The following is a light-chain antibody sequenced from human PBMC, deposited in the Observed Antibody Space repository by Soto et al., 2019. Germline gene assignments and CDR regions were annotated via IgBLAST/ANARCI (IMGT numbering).Light chain of an antibody. J-gene: IGLJ2*01. CDR2: EDS. V-gene: IGLV2-23*01. Sequence: QSALTQPASVSGSPGQSITISCTGTSSDVGTNDVVSWYQQNPGKAPKLIIYEDSKRPSGVSNRFSASKSGNTASLTISGLQAEDEANYHCCSYVGSSTLVFGGGTKVTGL. CDR3: CSYVGSSTLV. CDR1: SSDVGTNDV.